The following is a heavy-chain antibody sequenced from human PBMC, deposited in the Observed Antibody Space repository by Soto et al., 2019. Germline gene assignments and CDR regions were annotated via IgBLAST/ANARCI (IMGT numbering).Heavy chain of an antibody. J-gene: IGHJ6*02. V-gene: IGHV4-31*03. CDR2: IYYSGTT. D-gene: IGHD2-2*01. Sequence: KPSDPLSLTCSVSGAPITRGDNYWGWVRQHPGKGLEWPGYIYYSGTTYYNPYLKSRVTISIDTSKNQFSLKLSSVTAADTAVYYCARGATSSDCVGTSCSYSGNSGMGVWGQGSTV. CDR3: ARGATSSDCVGTSCSYSGNSGMGV. CDR1: GAPITRGDNY.